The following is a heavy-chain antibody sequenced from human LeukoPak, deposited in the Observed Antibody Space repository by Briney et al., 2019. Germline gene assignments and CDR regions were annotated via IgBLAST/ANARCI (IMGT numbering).Heavy chain of an antibody. CDR2: IYRTGST. CDR3: TREGLEDCSGASCYFLFDP. V-gene: IGHV4-4*07. D-gene: IGHD2-15*01. Sequence: SETLSLTCTVSGGSISSHYWSWIRQPAGKGLEWIGRIYRTGSTSYNPSLKSRVTMSVDTSKNQFSLKLSSVTAADTAVYYCTREGLEDCSGASCYFLFDPWGQGTTATVSS. J-gene: IGHJ6*02. CDR1: GGSISSHY.